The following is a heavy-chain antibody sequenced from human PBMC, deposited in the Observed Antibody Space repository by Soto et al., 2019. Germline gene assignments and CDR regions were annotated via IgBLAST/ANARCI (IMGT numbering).Heavy chain of an antibody. CDR1: VLNLTTFG. J-gene: IGHJ6*01. Sequence: PVGSLRLSCVCSVLNLTTFGMHCVRQAPGRWLEWMAVISNDGSHFYYADSVKGRFTISRDNSKNTLYLQMINLRPDDTGVYYCAKWARDSGDYYSYGVDVWGQGTTVTVSS. V-gene: IGHV3-30*18. CDR2: ISNDGSHF. CDR3: AKWARDSGDYYSYGVDV. D-gene: IGHD3-10*01.